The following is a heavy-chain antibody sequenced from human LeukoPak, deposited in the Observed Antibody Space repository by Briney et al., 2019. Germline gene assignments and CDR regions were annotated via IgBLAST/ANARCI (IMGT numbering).Heavy chain of an antibody. CDR3: VRSAGVLYYYDSSGYYHNDY. D-gene: IGHD3-22*01. CDR1: GFTFSSYA. Sequence: GGSLRLSCAASGFTFSSYAMSWVRQAPGKGLEWVSYISSSSSTIYYADSVKGRFTISRDNAKNSLYLQMNSLRAEDTAVYYCVRSAGVLYYYDSSGYYHNDYWGQGTLVTVSS. CDR2: ISSSSSTI. J-gene: IGHJ4*02. V-gene: IGHV3-48*04.